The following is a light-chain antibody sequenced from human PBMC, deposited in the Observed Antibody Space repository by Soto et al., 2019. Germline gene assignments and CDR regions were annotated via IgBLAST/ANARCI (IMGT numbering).Light chain of an antibody. CDR2: WAS. CDR1: QSVLYSSNNKNY. CDR3: QQYYSTPRWT. V-gene: IGKV4-1*01. Sequence: DIVMTQSPDSLAVSLGERATFNCKSSQSVLYSSNNKNYLAWYQQKPGQPPKLLIYWASTRESGVPDRFSGSGSGTDFTLTISSLQAEDVAVYYCQQYYSTPRWTFGQGTKVEIK. J-gene: IGKJ1*01.